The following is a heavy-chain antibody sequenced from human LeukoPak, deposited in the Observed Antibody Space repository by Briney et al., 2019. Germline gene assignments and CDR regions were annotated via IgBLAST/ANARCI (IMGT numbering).Heavy chain of an antibody. CDR3: VTGYYEPFDN. CDR2: ISVTGKT. V-gene: IGHV4-59*01. D-gene: IGHD3-3*01. Sequence: SETLSLTCSVSGASFSSYYWGWIRQSPGKGLEWLGYISVTGKTDYNPSLKSRGTLSLDTSKNQFSLRLTSVTAADTAVYYCVTGYYEPFDNWGQGTLVPVSS. J-gene: IGHJ4*02. CDR1: GASFSSYY.